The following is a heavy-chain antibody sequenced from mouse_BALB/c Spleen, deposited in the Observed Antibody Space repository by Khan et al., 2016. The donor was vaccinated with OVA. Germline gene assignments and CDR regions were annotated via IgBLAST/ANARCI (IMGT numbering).Heavy chain of an antibody. Sequence: QVQLKQSGPGLVQPSQSLSITCTVSGFSLTSYGVHWVRQSPGKGLEWLGVIWSGGSTDYNAAFISRLSISKDNSKSQVFFKMNSLQANDTAIYHCARIFIGTTDYAMDYWGQGTSVTVSS. J-gene: IGHJ4*01. CDR2: IWSGGST. CDR3: ARIFIGTTDYAMDY. V-gene: IGHV2-2*02. CDR1: GFSLTSYG. D-gene: IGHD2-14*01.